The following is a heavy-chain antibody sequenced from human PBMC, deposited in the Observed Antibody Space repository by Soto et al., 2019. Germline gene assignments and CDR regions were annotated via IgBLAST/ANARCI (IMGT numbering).Heavy chain of an antibody. J-gene: IGHJ6*02. CDR1: GGSISSYY. V-gene: IGHV4-59*01. Sequence: SETLSLTCTDSGGSISSYYWSWIRQPPRKGLEWIGYIYYSGSTNYNPSLKSRVTISVDTSKNQFSLKLSSVTAADTAVYYCARDPQKDYYGSGSYWPYGMDVWGQGTTVTVSS. CDR3: ARDPQKDYYGSGSYWPYGMDV. CDR2: IYYSGST. D-gene: IGHD3-10*01.